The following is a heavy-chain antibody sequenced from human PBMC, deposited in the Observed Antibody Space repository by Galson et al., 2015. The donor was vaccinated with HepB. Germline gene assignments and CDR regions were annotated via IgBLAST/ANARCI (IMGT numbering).Heavy chain of an antibody. D-gene: IGHD6-19*01. Sequence: SLRLSCAASGFTFSSYSMNWVRQAPGKGLEWVPSISSSSSYIYYADSVKDRFTISRDNAKNSLYLQMNSLRAEDTAVYYCAREISGWAIAFDYWGQGTLVTVSS. V-gene: IGHV3-21*01. CDR2: ISSSSSYI. CDR1: GFTFSSYS. CDR3: AREISGWAIAFDY. J-gene: IGHJ4*02.